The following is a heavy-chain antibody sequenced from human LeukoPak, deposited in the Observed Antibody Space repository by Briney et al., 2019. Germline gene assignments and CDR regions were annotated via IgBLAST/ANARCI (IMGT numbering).Heavy chain of an antibody. J-gene: IGHJ3*02. V-gene: IGHV1-18*01. CDR1: GYTFTSYG. Sequence: ASVKVSYKASGYTFTSYGISWVRQAPGQGLEWMGWISAYNGNTNYAQKLQGRVTMTTDTSTSTAYMELRSLRSDDTAVYYCAALSRDYSGSYLGAFDIWGQGTMVTVSS. D-gene: IGHD1-26*01. CDR3: AALSRDYSGSYLGAFDI. CDR2: ISAYNGNT.